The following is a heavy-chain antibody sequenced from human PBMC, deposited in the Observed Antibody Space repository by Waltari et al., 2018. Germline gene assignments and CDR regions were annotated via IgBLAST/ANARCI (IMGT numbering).Heavy chain of an antibody. CDR3: ARAGSSSGRDY. V-gene: IGHV4-61*09. Sequence: QVQLQESGPGLVKPSQTLSLTCTVSGGSISSGSYYWSWIRQPAGKGLEWIGYIYTSGSTNYNPSLKSRVTISVDTSKNQFSLKLSSVPAADTAVYYCARAGSSSGRDYWGQGTLVTVSS. CDR2: IYTSGST. CDR1: GGSISSGSYY. J-gene: IGHJ4*02. D-gene: IGHD6-6*01.